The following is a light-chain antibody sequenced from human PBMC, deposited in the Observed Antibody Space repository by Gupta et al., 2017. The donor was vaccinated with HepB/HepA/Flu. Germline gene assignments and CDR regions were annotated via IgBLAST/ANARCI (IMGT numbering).Light chain of an antibody. CDR2: LGS. J-gene: IGKJ1*01. V-gene: IGKV2-28*01. CDR1: QSLLHSNGYNY. CDR3: KQDLQTQT. Sequence: DIVMTQSPLSLPVTPGEPASISCRSSQSLLHSNGYNYLDWYLQKPGQSPQLMIYLGSKRASGVTDRFSGSGEGTDFTLKSSRGEDEDGGVYYGKQDLQTQTFGQGTKVEIK.